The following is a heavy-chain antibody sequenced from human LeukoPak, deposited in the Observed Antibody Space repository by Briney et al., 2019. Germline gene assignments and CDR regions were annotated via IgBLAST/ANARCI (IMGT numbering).Heavy chain of an antibody. CDR3: ARAVGATPTDY. D-gene: IGHD1-26*01. CDR1: GGTFSSYT. J-gene: IGHJ4*02. CDR2: IIPILGIA. Sequence: SVKVSCKASGGTFSSYTTSWVRQAPGQGLEWMGRIIPILGIANYAQKFQGRVTITADKSTSTAYMELSSLRSEDTAVYYCARAVGATPTDYWGQGTLVTVSS. V-gene: IGHV1-69*02.